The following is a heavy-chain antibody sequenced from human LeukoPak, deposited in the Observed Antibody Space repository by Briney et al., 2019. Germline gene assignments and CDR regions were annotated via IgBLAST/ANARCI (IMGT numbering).Heavy chain of an antibody. V-gene: IGHV1-18*01. J-gene: IGHJ4*02. CDR2: ISGYNGNT. Sequence: ASVKVSCEASGYTFTSYGISWVRQTPGQGLEWMGWISGYNGNTNYAQKVQDRVTLTTDTSTSTAYMELRSLRSDDTAVYYCARPPYGDPYYFDYWGQGTLVTVSS. CDR1: GYTFTSYG. CDR3: ARPPYGDPYYFDY. D-gene: IGHD4-17*01.